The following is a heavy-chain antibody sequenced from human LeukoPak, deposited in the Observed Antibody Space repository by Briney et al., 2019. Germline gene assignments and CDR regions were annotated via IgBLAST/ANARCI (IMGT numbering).Heavy chain of an antibody. V-gene: IGHV4-39*01. D-gene: IGHD6-19*01. Sequence: PSETLSLTCSVSGGSVSSSDYWGWIRQPPGKGLQWIGSIYYSESTYYNPSLMSRVTLSVDTSKNQFSLNLHSVTAADTAVYYCARQGGGIAVTGDYFDFWGQGTLVTVSS. CDR1: GGSVSSSDY. CDR2: IYYSEST. CDR3: ARQGGGIAVTGDYFDF. J-gene: IGHJ4*02.